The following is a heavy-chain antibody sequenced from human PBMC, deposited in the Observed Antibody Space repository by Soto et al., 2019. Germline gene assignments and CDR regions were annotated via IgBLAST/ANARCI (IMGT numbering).Heavy chain of an antibody. V-gene: IGHV1-18*01. CDR2: ISAYNGNT. Sequence: ASVKVSCKASGYTFTSYGISWVRQAPGQGLEWMGWISAYNGNTNYAQKLQGRVTMTTDTSTSTAYMELRSLRSDDTAVYYCARVPRAAYYDILTGYPTYYYYYGTDVWGQGTTVTVSS. J-gene: IGHJ6*02. CDR3: ARVPRAAYYDILTGYPTYYYYYGTDV. D-gene: IGHD3-9*01. CDR1: GYTFTSYG.